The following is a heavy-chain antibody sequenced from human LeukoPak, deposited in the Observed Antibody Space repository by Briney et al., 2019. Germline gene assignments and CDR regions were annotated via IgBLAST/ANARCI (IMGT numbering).Heavy chain of an antibody. Sequence: KPSETLSLTCTVSGGSISSYYWSWIRQPPVKGLEWIGYIYYSGSTNYNPSLKSRVTISVDTSKNQFSLKLSSVTAADTAVYYCARANSGSYRIWGQGTLVTVSS. J-gene: IGHJ4*02. CDR1: GGSISSYY. CDR2: IYYSGST. D-gene: IGHD1-26*01. CDR3: ARANSGSYRI. V-gene: IGHV4-59*01.